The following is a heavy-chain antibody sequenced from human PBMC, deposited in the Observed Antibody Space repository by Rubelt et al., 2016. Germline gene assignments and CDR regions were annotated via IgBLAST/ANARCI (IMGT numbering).Heavy chain of an antibody. Sequence: QVQLQESGPGLVKPSETLSLTCTVSGGSINTFYWSWIRQPPGKGLEWIGYVFYTGSANYNPSLKSRVTISVDTSRNQFSLTRSSVSASDTAGYYCARNTKYSNWHGMNAWGQGTTVIVSS. CDR3: ARNTKYSNWHGMNA. D-gene: IGHD6-6*01. CDR2: VFYTGSA. CDR1: GGSINTFY. J-gene: IGHJ6*02. V-gene: IGHV4-59*08.